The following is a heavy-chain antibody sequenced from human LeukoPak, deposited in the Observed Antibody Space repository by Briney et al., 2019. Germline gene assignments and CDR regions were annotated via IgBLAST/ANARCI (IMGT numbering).Heavy chain of an antibody. V-gene: IGHV4-34*01. Sequence: SETLSLTCAVYGGSFSGYYWSWIRQPPGKGLEWIGEINHSGSTNYNPSLKSRVAISVDTSKNQFSLKLSSVTAADTAVYYCARGAHDYGDYVGYYYYMDVWGKGTTVTVSS. CDR1: GGSFSGYY. CDR2: INHSGST. D-gene: IGHD4-17*01. CDR3: ARGAHDYGDYVGYYYYMDV. J-gene: IGHJ6*03.